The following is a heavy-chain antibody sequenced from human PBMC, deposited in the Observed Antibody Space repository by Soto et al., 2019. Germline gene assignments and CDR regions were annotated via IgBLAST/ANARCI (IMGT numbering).Heavy chain of an antibody. D-gene: IGHD4-17*01. CDR3: VKGVYGDYPEVYYYGMDV. J-gene: IGHJ6*02. CDR1: GFSFSRYA. Sequence: GGSLRLSCAASGFSFSRYAMSWVRQAPGKGLEYVSAISSTGGSTYYADSVKGRFTISRDNSKNTLYLQMSSLRAEDTAVYYCVKGVYGDYPEVYYYGMDVWGQGTTVTVSS. CDR2: ISSTGGST. V-gene: IGHV3-64D*08.